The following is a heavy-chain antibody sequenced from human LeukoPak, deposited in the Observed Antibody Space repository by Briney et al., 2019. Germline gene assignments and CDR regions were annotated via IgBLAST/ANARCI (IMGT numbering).Heavy chain of an antibody. CDR1: GFTFDDYA. V-gene: IGHV3-9*01. CDR3: VIDTAAAAGLYGVDV. J-gene: IGHJ6*02. CDR2: ISWNSGSI. Sequence: GRSLRLSCAASGFTFDDYAMHWVRQASGKGLGWVSGISWNSGSIGYADSVKGRFTISRDNAKNSLHLQMNSLRAEDTDSYYCVIDTAAAAGLYGVDVWGQGTTVTVSS. D-gene: IGHD6-13*01.